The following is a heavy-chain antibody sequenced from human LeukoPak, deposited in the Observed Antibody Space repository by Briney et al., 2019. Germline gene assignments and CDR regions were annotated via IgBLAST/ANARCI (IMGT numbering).Heavy chain of an antibody. V-gene: IGHV1-8*01. D-gene: IGHD3-3*01. CDR1: GYTFTSYD. J-gene: IGHJ4*02. CDR3: ARGPRRFLEWFGDY. Sequence: ASVKVSCKASGYTFTSYDINWVRQATGQGLEWMGWMNPNSGSTGYAQKFQGRVTMTRNTSISTAYVELSSLRSEDTAVYYCARGPRRFLEWFGDYWGQGTLVTVSS. CDR2: MNPNSGST.